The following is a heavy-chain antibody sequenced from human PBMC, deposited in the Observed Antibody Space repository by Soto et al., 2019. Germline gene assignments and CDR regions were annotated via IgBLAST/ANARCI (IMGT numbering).Heavy chain of an antibody. CDR3: ASGGVDYYDSSGYYFSPYYFDY. V-gene: IGHV4-31*03. CDR2: IYYSGST. D-gene: IGHD3-22*01. J-gene: IGHJ4*02. Sequence: SETLSLTCTVSGGSISSGGYYWSWIRQHPGKGLEWIGYIYYSGSTYYNPSLKSRVTTSVDTSKNQFSLKLSSVTAADTAVYYCASGGVDYYDSSGYYFSPYYFDYWGQGTLVTVSS. CDR1: GGSISSGGYY.